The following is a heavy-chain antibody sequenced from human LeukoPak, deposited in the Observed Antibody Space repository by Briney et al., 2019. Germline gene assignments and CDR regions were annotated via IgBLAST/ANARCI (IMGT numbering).Heavy chain of an antibody. CDR2: IKQDGSEK. CDR1: GFTFSKFW. V-gene: IGHV3-7*01. CDR3: ADPPVGY. J-gene: IGHJ4*02. D-gene: IGHD2-2*01. Sequence: GGSLRLSCAASGFTFSKFWMTWVRQAPGKGLEWLANIKQDGSEKNYVDSVKGRFTISRDNAKNSLFLQMNSLRAEDTAVYYCADPPVGYWGQGTLVTVPS.